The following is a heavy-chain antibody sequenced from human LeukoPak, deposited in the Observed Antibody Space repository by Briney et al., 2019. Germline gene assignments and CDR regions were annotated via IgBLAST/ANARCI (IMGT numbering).Heavy chain of an antibody. CDR1: GDSISSSIYY. CDR2: IYFTGST. J-gene: IGHJ6*02. Sequence: SETLSLTCTVSGDSISSSIYYWGWIRQPPGKGLEWIGSIYFTGSTSYNPSLKTRVTISADTSKNQFSLKLSSVTAADTAVYYCARRVGYSGYAPWGQGTTVTVSS. D-gene: IGHD5-12*01. CDR3: ARRVGYSGYAP. V-gene: IGHV4-39*01.